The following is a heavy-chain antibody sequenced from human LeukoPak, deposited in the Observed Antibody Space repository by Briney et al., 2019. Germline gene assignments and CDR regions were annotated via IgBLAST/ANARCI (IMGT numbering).Heavy chain of an antibody. D-gene: IGHD2-2*01. CDR2: IYTSGST. Sequence: SETLSLTCTVSGGSISSGSYYWSWIRQPAEKGLEWIGRIYTSGSTNYDPSLKSRVTISVDTSKSQFSLKLSSVTAADTAVYYCARWSTYRFDYWGQGTLVTVSS. CDR1: GGSISSGSYY. V-gene: IGHV4-61*02. J-gene: IGHJ4*02. CDR3: ARWSTYRFDY.